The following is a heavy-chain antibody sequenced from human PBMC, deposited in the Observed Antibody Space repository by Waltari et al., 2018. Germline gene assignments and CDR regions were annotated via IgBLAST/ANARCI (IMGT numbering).Heavy chain of an antibody. CDR1: GGSISSYY. CDR2: IYTSGST. D-gene: IGHD6-13*01. J-gene: IGHJ5*02. Sequence: QVQLQESGPGLVKPSETLSLTCTVSGGSISSYYWSWIRQPAGKGLEWIGRIYTSGSTNYNPSLKSRVTMSVDTSKNQFSLKLSSVTAADTAVYYCARDRAAAGTGGDNWFDPWGQGTLVTVSS. CDR3: ARDRAAAGTGGDNWFDP. V-gene: IGHV4-4*07.